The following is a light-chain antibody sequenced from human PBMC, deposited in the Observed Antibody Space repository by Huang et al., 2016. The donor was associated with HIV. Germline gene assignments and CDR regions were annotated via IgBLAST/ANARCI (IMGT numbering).Light chain of an antibody. Sequence: EIALTQSPGTLSLSPGERATLSCRASQSVGIYLAWYQQKPGQAPRLLIYGASTRVTGIPDRFSGGGSGTDFTLSISRLEPEDFAVYYCQQYERPPDTFGPGTKVNIK. CDR1: QSVGIY. J-gene: IGKJ3*01. CDR3: QQYERPPDT. V-gene: IGKV3-20*01. CDR2: GAS.